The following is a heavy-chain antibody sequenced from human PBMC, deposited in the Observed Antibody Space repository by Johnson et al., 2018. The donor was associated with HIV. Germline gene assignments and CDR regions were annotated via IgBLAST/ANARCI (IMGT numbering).Heavy chain of an antibody. CDR1: GFTFSSYD. CDR3: ARDSEIAARRKRGAFDI. Sequence: VQLVESGGGVVQPGRSLRLSCAASGFTFSSYDMHWVRQAKGKGLEWVSAIGTAGDTYYPGSVKGRFTISRDNSKNTLYLQMNSLRAEDTAVYYCARDSEIAARRKRGAFDIWGQGTMVTVSS. D-gene: IGHD6-6*01. V-gene: IGHV3-13*01. CDR2: IGTAGDT. J-gene: IGHJ3*02.